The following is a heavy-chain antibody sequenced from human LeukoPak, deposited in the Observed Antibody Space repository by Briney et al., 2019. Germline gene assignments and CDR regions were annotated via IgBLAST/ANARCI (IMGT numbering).Heavy chain of an antibody. CDR3: ASMDTAMVFDY. D-gene: IGHD5-18*01. CDR2: INHSGST. CDR1: GGSFSGYY. J-gene: IGHJ4*02. Sequence: SETLSLTCAVYGGSFSGYYWSWIRQPPGKGLEWIGEINHSGSTNYNPSLKSRVTISVDTSKNQFSLKLCSVTAADTAVYYCASMDTAMVFDYWGQGTLVTVSS. V-gene: IGHV4-34*01.